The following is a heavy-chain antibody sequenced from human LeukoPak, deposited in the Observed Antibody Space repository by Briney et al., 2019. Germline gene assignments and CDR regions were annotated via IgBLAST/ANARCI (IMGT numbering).Heavy chain of an antibody. D-gene: IGHD2-2*01. Sequence: GGSLRLSCAASGFTFSSYAMHWVRQAPGKGLEWVAVISYDGSNKYYADSVKGRFTISRDNSKNTLYLQMNSLRAEDTAVYYCARDPRQGIVVVPAAPDYWGQGTLVTVSS. CDR3: ARDPRQGIVVVPAAPDY. CDR2: ISYDGSNK. J-gene: IGHJ4*02. CDR1: GFTFSSYA. V-gene: IGHV3-30-3*01.